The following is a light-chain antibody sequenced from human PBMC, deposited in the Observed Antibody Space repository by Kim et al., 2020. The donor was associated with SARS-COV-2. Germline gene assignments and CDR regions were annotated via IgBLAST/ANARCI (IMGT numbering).Light chain of an antibody. CDR3: AAWDDSLNGPV. CDR2: ENN. Sequence: GQRVTISSSGSSSNIGPTTVNWYQQLPGTAPKLLIYENNRRPSGVPDRFSGSKSGTSASLAISGLQSEDEADYYCAAWDDSLNGPVFGGGTKLTVL. V-gene: IGLV1-44*01. J-gene: IGLJ3*02. CDR1: SSNIGPTT.